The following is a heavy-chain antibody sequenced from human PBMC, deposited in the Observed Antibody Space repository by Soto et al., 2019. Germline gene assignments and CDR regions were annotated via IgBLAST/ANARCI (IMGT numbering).Heavy chain of an antibody. CDR2: ISSSGSTI. V-gene: IGHV3-48*03. CDR3: ARNVPTDFWSGSRTYYFDY. J-gene: IGHJ4*02. Sequence: GGSLRLSCAASGFTFSSYEMNWVRQAPGKGLEWVSYISSSGSTIYYADSVKGRFTISRDNAKNSLYLQMNSLRAEDTAVYYCARNVPTDFWSGSRTYYFDYWGQGTLVTVSS. CDR1: GFTFSSYE. D-gene: IGHD3-3*01.